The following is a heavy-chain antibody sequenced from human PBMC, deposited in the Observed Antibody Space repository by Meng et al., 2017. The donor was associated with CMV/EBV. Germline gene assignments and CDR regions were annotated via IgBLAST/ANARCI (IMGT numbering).Heavy chain of an antibody. V-gene: IGHV4-61*08. CDR3: ARGYCSGGSCYWAYYYGMDV. J-gene: IGHJ6*02. CDR2: IYYSGST. CDR1: GGSISSGGYY. D-gene: IGHD2-15*01. Sequence: SETLSLTCTVSGGSISSGGYYWSWIRQPPGKGLEWIGYIYYSGSTNYNPSLKSRVTISVDTSKNQFSLKLSSVTAADTAVYYCARGYCSGGSCYWAYYYGMDVWGQGTTVTVSS.